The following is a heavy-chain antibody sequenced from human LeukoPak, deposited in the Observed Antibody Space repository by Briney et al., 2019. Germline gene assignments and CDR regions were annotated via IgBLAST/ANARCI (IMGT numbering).Heavy chain of an antibody. CDR2: IIPILGIA. Sequence: GASVKVSCKASGGTFSSYAISWVRQAPGQGLEWMGRIIPILGIANYAQKFQGRVTITADKSTSTAYMEPRSLRSDDTAVYYCARGTHYYYYYMDVWGKGTTVTVSS. CDR3: ARGTHYYYYYMDV. CDR1: GGTFSSYA. D-gene: IGHD1-14*01. V-gene: IGHV1-69*04. J-gene: IGHJ6*03.